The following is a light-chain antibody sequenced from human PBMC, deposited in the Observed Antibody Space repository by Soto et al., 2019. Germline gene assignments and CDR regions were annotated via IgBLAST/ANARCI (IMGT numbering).Light chain of an antibody. V-gene: IGKV3-20*01. CDR1: QSLTSSY. J-gene: IGKJ1*01. CDR3: HQCYSSRT. CDR2: GAS. Sequence: EIVLTHSPGTLSLSPGERASLSFRASQSLTSSYLAWCQQKPGQAPRLLIYGASSRATGIPDRFSGSGSGTDFTLTISRLEPEDFAVYYCHQCYSSRTFGQGTKVDIK.